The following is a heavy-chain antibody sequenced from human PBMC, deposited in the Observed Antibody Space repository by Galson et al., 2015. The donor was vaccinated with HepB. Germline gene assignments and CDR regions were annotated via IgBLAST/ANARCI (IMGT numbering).Heavy chain of an antibody. J-gene: IGHJ6*02. Sequence: SLRLSCAASRSTFSSYDMHWVRQATGKGLDSFSAIGTAGDTYYPGSVKGLFTISRENAKNSLYLQMNSLRAGDTAVYYCARGGVSVSGPDGCYYYGMDVWGHGTTVTVTS. V-gene: IGHV3-13*01. CDR1: RSTFSSYD. CDR3: ARGGVSVSGPDGCYYYGMDV. D-gene: IGHD2-8*01. CDR2: IGTAGDT.